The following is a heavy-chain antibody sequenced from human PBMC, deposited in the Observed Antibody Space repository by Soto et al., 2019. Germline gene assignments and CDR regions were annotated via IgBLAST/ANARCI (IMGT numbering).Heavy chain of an antibody. Sequence: QVQLVQSGAEVKKPGSSVKVSCKASGGTFSSYAISWVRQAPGQGLEWMGGIIPIFGTANYAQKFQGRVTITADESTSTAYMELSSLRSEDTAVYYCARDVVVVVAATPRSKRAFGYWGQGTLVTVSS. CDR2: IIPIFGTA. J-gene: IGHJ4*02. V-gene: IGHV1-69*01. CDR3: ARDVVVVVAATPRSKRAFGY. CDR1: GGTFSSYA. D-gene: IGHD2-15*01.